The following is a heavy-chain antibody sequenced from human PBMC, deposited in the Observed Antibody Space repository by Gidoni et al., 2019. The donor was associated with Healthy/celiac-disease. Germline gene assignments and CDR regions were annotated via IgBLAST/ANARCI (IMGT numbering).Heavy chain of an antibody. J-gene: IGHJ4*02. CDR2: IYYSAST. CDR1: VVSLSSSSYY. V-gene: IGHV4-39*02. Sequence: LQLQESGPGLVKPSDTVSLTSTLSVVSLSSSSYYWVLIRQPPGTGLEWVGSIYYSASTYYNTSLRSRVTIYVDTSKTPFTRKLRSVTAADTAVYYCARTLTQLDFDYWGQGTLVTVSS. D-gene: IGHD2-2*01. CDR3: ARTLTQLDFDY.